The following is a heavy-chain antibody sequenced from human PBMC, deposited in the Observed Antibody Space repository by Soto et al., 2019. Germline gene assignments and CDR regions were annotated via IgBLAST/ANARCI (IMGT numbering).Heavy chain of an antibody. CDR2: IWYDGSNK. D-gene: IGHD6-6*01. V-gene: IGHV3-33*01. J-gene: IGHJ5*02. Sequence: QVQLVESGGGVVQPGRSLRLSCAASGFTFSSYGMHWVRQAPGKGLEWVAVIWYDGSNKYYADSVKGRFTISRDNSKNTLYLQMNSLRAEDTAVYYCARDRSTNWFDPWGQGTLVTVSS. CDR1: GFTFSSYG. CDR3: ARDRSTNWFDP.